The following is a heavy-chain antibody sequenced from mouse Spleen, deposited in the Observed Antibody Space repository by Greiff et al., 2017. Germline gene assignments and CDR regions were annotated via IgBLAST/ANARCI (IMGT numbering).Heavy chain of an antibody. CDR1: GYTFTDYY. J-gene: IGHJ1*01. V-gene: IGHV1-76*01. D-gene: IGHD1-1*01. CDR3: ARDPHYYDGSPSYWYFDV. Sequence: QVQLKESGAELVRPGASVKLSCKASGYTFTDYYINWVKQRPGQGLEWIARIYPGSGNTYYNEKFKGKATLTAEKSSSTAYMQLSSLTSEDSAVYFCARDPHYYDGSPSYWYFDVWGAGTTVTVSS. CDR2: IYPGSGNT.